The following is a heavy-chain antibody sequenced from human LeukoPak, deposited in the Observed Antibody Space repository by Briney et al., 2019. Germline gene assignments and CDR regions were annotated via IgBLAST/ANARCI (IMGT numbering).Heavy chain of an antibody. CDR3: ARVDRGYCSSTSCYMIDY. CDR2: ISSSSSYI. Sequence: PGGSLRLSCGASGFTFSSYSMNWVRQAPGKGLEWVSSISSSSSYIYYADSVKGRFTISRDNAKNSLYLQMNSLRAEDTAVYYCARVDRGYCSSTSCYMIDYWGQGTLVTVSS. V-gene: IGHV3-21*01. CDR1: GFTFSSYS. D-gene: IGHD2-2*02. J-gene: IGHJ4*02.